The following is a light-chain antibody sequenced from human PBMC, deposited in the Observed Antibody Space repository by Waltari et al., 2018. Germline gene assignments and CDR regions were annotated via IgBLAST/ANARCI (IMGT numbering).Light chain of an antibody. V-gene: IGKV1-12*01. J-gene: IGKJ4*01. CDR1: QSIVNW. CDR2: GAS. Sequence: DIQITQSPSSVSASVGARVTITCRASQSIVNWLAWYQQRPWKAPKLLIYGASNLQGGVPSMFSGSGSGTDFTLTINNLQPEDFATYYCQQAFVEVSFAGGTRVEIK. CDR3: QQAFVEVS.